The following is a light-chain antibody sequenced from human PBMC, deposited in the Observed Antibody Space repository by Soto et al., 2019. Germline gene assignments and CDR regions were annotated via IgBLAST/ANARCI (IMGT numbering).Light chain of an antibody. CDR2: SSN. CDR3: AAWDDSLNGHV. Sequence: QSVLTQPPSASRTPGQRVTVSCSGSSSNIGSNSVSWYQQLPGTAPRLLIYSSNQRPSGVPDRFSASKSDTSASLAISGLQSEDEADYYCAAWDDSLNGHVFGTGTKLTVL. CDR1: SSNIGSNS. V-gene: IGLV1-44*01. J-gene: IGLJ1*01.